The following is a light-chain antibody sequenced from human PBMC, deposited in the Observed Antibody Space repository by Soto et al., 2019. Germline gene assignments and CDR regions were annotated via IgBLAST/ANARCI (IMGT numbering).Light chain of an antibody. CDR1: QSVSRY. V-gene: IGKV3-11*01. Sequence: EIVLTQSPATLSLSPGERATLSCRASQSVSRYLAWYQQQPGQAPRLLIYDASNRATGIPARFSGSGSGTDFTLTISSLEPEDFAVYYCQQRSNWPGTFGQGTKLEIK. CDR3: QQRSNWPGT. CDR2: DAS. J-gene: IGKJ2*01.